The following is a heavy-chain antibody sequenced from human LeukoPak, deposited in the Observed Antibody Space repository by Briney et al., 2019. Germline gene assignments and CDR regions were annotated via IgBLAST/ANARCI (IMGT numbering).Heavy chain of an antibody. D-gene: IGHD6-13*01. CDR2: ISYDGSNK. Sequence: PGRSLRLSCAASGFTFSSYGMHWVRQAPGKGLEWVAVISYDGSNKYYADSVKGRFTISRDNSKNTLYLQMNSLRAEDTAVYYCAKELIAAAGTDYWGQGTLVTVSS. V-gene: IGHV3-30*18. CDR3: AKELIAAAGTDY. J-gene: IGHJ4*02. CDR1: GFTFSSYG.